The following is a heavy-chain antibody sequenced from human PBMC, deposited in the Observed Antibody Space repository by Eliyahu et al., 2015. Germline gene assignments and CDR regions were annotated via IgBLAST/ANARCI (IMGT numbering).Heavy chain of an antibody. CDR3: ATHTGSYWGYFDF. V-gene: IGHV5-51*01. CDR1: GYNFGNFW. J-gene: IGHJ4*02. D-gene: IGHD1-26*01. CDR2: IYPGDSDT. Sequence: EVQLVQSGPEVKKPGESLKISCQASGYNFGNFWIGWVRQTPGKGLEGMGVIYPGDSDTKYSPSFRGHVTISVDKSISTAYLQWESLEASDSAMYFCATHTGSYWGYFDFWGQGTLVTVAS.